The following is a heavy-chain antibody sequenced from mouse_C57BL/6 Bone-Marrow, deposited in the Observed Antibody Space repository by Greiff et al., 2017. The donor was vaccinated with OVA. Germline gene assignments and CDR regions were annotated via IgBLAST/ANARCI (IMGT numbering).Heavy chain of an antibody. D-gene: IGHD1-1*01. J-gene: IGHJ1*03. V-gene: IGHV1-55*01. CDR2: IYPGSGST. CDR3: ATRYCGSSWYFDV. CDR1: GYTFTSYW. Sequence: QVQLQQPGAELVKPGASVKMSCKASGYTFTSYWITWVKQRPGQGLEWIGDIYPGSGSTNYHEKFKSKATLTVDTSSSTAYMQLSRLTSDDSAVYYCATRYCGSSWYFDVWGTGTTVTVSS.